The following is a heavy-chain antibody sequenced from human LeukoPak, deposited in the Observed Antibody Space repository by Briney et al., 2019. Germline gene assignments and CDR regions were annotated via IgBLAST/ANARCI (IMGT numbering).Heavy chain of an antibody. V-gene: IGHV4-4*07. D-gene: IGHD2-2*01. CDR3: ARVEVVHNWFDP. J-gene: IGHJ5*02. CDR2: IYTSGST. Sequence: SQTLSLTCSVSGGSISSYYWSRIRQPAGKGLEWIGRIYTSGSTNYNPSLKSRVTMSVDTSKNQFSLKLSSVTAADTAVYYCARVEVVHNWFDPWGQGTLVTVSS. CDR1: GGSISSYY.